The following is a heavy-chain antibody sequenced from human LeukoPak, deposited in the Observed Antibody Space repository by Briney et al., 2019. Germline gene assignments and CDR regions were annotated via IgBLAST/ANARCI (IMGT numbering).Heavy chain of an antibody. CDR1: GFPFSSYW. D-gene: IGHD1-26*01. CDR2: IKQDGSEK. Sequence: PGGSLRLSCAASGFPFSSYWMSWVRQAPGKGLEWVANIKQDGSEKYYVDSVKGRFTISRDNAKNSLYLQMNSLRAEDTAVYYCASWVGAHDAFDIWGQGTMVTVSS. CDR3: ASWVGAHDAFDI. V-gene: IGHV3-7*01. J-gene: IGHJ3*02.